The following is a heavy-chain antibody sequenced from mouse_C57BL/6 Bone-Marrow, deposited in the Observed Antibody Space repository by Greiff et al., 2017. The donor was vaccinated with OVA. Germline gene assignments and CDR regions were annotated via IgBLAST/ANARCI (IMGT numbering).Heavy chain of an antibody. Sequence: QVQLQQSGPELVKPGASVKISCKASGYAFSSSWMNWVKQRPGKGLEWIGRIYPGDGDTNYNGKFKGKATLTADKSSSTAYMQLSSLTSEDSAVYFCASLYSPYYFDYWGQGTTLTVSS. CDR1: GYAFSSSW. CDR3: ASLYSPYYFDY. CDR2: IYPGDGDT. V-gene: IGHV1-82*01. J-gene: IGHJ2*01. D-gene: IGHD2-12*01.